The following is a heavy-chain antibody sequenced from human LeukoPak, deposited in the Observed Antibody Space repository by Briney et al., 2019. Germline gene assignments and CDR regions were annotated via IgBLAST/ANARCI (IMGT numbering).Heavy chain of an antibody. J-gene: IGHJ4*02. CDR1: VFTFSRHC. CDR3: ARDRAWNYFDY. Sequence: GRSPRLSCAPSVFTFSRHCMHWVRQAPGKGQEWVAIISNDGSRKYYAHSVEGRFTISRDNSKNTLYLQMDSLRAEDTAVYYCARDRAWNYFDYWGQGTLVTVSS. D-gene: IGHD3-3*01. V-gene: IGHV3-30*03. CDR2: ISNDGSRK.